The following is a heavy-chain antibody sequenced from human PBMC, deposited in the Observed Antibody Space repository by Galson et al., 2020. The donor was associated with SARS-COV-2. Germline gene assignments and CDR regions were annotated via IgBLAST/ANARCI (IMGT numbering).Heavy chain of an antibody. CDR2: IYYSGST. D-gene: IGHD3-16*01. Sequence: ASETLSLTCTVSGGSISSSSYYWGWIRQPPGKGLEWIGSIYYSGSTYYNSSLKSRVTISVDTSKNQFSLNLSSVTAADTAVYYCARVVVGTTLVTLITYYFDYWGQGTLVTISS. CDR3: ARVVVGTTLVTLITYYFDY. J-gene: IGHJ4*02. V-gene: IGHV4-39*07. CDR1: GGSISSSSYY.